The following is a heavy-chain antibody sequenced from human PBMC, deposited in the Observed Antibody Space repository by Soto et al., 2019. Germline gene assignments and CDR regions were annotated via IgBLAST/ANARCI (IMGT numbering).Heavy chain of an antibody. CDR2: INSEGSRI. V-gene: IGHV3-74*01. J-gene: IGHJ3*02. D-gene: IGHD3-3*01. Sequence: EVQLVESGGGLVQPGGSLRLSCVASGFSFSSSWMHWVRQAPGKGLVWVSRINSEGSRIDYADSVKGRFTISRDNAKNTRDLQMNSLRAEDTAVYYCARARREDSWSGYPNAFDIWGQGTMVSVSS. CDR3: ARARREDSWSGYPNAFDI. CDR1: GFSFSSSW.